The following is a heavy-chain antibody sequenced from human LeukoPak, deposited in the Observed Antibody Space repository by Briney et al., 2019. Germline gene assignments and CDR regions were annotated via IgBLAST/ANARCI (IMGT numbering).Heavy chain of an antibody. V-gene: IGHV1-3*01. J-gene: IGHJ3*02. Sequence: GASVKVSCKASGYTFTSYAMHWVRQAPGQRLEWMGWINAGNGNTKYSQKFQGRVTITRDTSASTAYMELSSLRSEDTAVYYCARATHLPVLRYFDWSPGDAFDTWGQGTMVTVSS. D-gene: IGHD3-9*01. CDR2: INAGNGNT. CDR3: ARATHLPVLRYFDWSPGDAFDT. CDR1: GYTFTSYA.